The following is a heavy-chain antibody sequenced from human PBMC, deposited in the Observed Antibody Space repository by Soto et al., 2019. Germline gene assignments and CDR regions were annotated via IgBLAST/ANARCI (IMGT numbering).Heavy chain of an antibody. Sequence: TSETLSLTCTVSGGSISSGGYYWSWIRQHPGKGLEWIGYIYYSGSTYYNPSLKSRVTISVDTSKNQISLKLSSVTAADTAVYYCARDNRHNWFDPWGQGTLVTVSS. CDR2: IYYSGST. V-gene: IGHV4-31*03. CDR1: GGSISSGGYY. J-gene: IGHJ5*02. CDR3: ARDNRHNWFDP.